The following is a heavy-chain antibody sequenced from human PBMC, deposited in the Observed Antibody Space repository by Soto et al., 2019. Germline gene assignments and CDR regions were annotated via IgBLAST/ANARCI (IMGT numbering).Heavy chain of an antibody. CDR2: IVVGSGNT. J-gene: IGHJ4*02. CDR1: GFTFTSSA. V-gene: IGHV1-58*01. CDR3: AAPIIYDFWSGYPY. Sequence: ASVNVSCKASGFTFTSSAVQWVRQARGQRLEWIGWIVVGSGNTNYAQKFQERVTITRDMSTSTAYMGLSSLRSEDTAVYYCAAPIIYDFWSGYPYWGQGTLVTVAS. D-gene: IGHD3-3*01.